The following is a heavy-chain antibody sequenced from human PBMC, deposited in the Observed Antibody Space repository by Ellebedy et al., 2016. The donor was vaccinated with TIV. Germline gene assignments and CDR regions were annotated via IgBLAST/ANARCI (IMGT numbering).Heavy chain of an antibody. CDR3: ARLYGSGSPDDY. V-gene: IGHV4-59*08. CDR2: FYYNGNT. D-gene: IGHD3-10*01. Sequence: MPSETLSLTCTVSGGSINSDYWSWILQPPGKGLEWIGSFYYNGNTRYNPSLEGRVTISVDTSKNQFSLRLSSVTAADTAVYYCARLYGSGSPDDYWGQGTLVTVSS. J-gene: IGHJ4*02. CDR1: GGSINSDY.